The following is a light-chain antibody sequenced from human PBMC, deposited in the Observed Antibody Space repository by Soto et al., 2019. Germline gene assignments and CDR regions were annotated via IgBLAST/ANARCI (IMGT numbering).Light chain of an antibody. J-gene: IGKJ1*01. CDR1: QSISSW. CDR2: DAS. CDR3: QQYHTDWT. V-gene: IGKV1-5*01. Sequence: IQMTQSPATLSASVGDRVTITCRASQSISSWLAWYQQKPGKAPKLLIYDASTLVRGVPSRFSGRGSGTEFTLTISSLQADDYATFYCQQYHTDWTFGQGTKVDIK.